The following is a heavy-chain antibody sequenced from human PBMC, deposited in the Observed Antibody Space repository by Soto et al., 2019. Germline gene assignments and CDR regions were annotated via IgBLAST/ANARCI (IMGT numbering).Heavy chain of an antibody. CDR1: GFTFSSSD. CDR3: ARRTVTTYHYFDY. CDR2: IDTGTRHV. Sequence: TGGSLRLFCAASGFTFSSSDMNWVRQAPGKGLEWVSSIDTGTRHVYYADSVRGRFTISRDDAKNSLYLQMNSLRVEDTALYYCARRTVTTYHYFDYWGQGTLVTVSS. V-gene: IGHV3-21*01. J-gene: IGHJ4*02. D-gene: IGHD4-17*01.